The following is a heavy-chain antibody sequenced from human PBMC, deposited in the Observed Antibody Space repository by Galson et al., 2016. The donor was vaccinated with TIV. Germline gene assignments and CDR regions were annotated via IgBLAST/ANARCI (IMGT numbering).Heavy chain of an antibody. D-gene: IGHD5-18*01. J-gene: IGHJ4*02. Sequence: QSGAEVKKPGESLKISCKASGYSLSSFWVGWVRQTPGKGLEWMGIIYPRDSDINYSPSFQGQVTISADESVSTAYLQWSSLKASDTAIYYCARAPGYSGYSYGYFDSWGQGTLVTVSS. CDR1: GYSLSSFW. V-gene: IGHV5-51*03. CDR3: ARAPGYSGYSYGYFDS. CDR2: IYPRDSDI.